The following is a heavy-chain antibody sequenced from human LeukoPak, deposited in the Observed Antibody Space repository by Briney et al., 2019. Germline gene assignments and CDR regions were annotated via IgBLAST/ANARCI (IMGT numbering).Heavy chain of an antibody. J-gene: IGHJ4*02. CDR1: GGSFSGYY. D-gene: IGHD1-14*01. CDR2: INHSGST. V-gene: IGHV4-34*01. Sequence: SETLSLTCAVYGGSFSGYYWSWIRQPPGKGLEWIGEINHSGSTNYNPSLKSRVTISVDTSKNQFSLKLSSVTAADTAVYYCAGQVRNRTARGYFDYRGQGTLVTVSS. CDR3: AGQVRNRTARGYFDY.